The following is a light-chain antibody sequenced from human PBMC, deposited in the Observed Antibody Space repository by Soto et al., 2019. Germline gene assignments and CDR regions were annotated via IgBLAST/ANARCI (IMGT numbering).Light chain of an antibody. CDR3: QQYSSSPPIT. CDR1: QSVTNY. J-gene: IGKJ5*01. Sequence: EIVLTQSPVTLSLSPGERATLSCRASQSVTNYIAWYQQRPGQAPRLLIYGASSRATGIPDRFSGSGSETDFTLTISRLEPEDFAVYYCQQYSSSPPITFGQGTRLEIK. CDR2: GAS. V-gene: IGKV3-20*01.